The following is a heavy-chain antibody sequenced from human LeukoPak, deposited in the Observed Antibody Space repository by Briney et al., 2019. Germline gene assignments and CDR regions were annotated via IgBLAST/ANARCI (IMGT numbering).Heavy chain of an antibody. CDR1: GYTLTRYF. CDR2: ISAYNGNT. J-gene: IGHJ6*03. V-gene: IGHV1-18*01. Sequence: GASVKVSCKASGYTLTRYFIHWVRQAPGQGLECMGWISAYNGNTNYAQKLQGRVTMTTDTSTSTAYMELRSLRSDDTAVYYCARTYSSSWYYYYYMDVWGKGTTVTVSS. D-gene: IGHD6-13*01. CDR3: ARTYSSSWYYYYYMDV.